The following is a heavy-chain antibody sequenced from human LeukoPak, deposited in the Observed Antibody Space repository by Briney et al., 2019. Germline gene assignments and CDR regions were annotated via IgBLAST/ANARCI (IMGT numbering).Heavy chain of an antibody. Sequence: GGSLRLSCAVSGFTFSSYNMNWVRQAPGKGLERVSSISSGATYIYYADSVKGRFTISRDNAKNSMYLQINSLRAEDTAVYYCARGRYSGTYFVDFWGQGTLVTVSS. CDR1: GFTFSSYN. J-gene: IGHJ4*02. D-gene: IGHD1-26*01. CDR2: ISSGATYI. V-gene: IGHV3-21*01. CDR3: ARGRYSGTYFVDF.